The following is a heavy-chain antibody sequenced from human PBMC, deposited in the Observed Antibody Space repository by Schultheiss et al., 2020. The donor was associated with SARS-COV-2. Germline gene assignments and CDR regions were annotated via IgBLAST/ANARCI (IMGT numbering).Heavy chain of an antibody. V-gene: IGHV4-61*05. D-gene: IGHD3-22*01. CDR2: IYYSGST. CDR1: GGSISSSSYY. CDR3: ARAPDYYYDSSGTGIDY. Sequence: SETLSLTCTVSGGSISSSSYYWGWIRQHPGKGLEWIGYIYYSGSTNYNPSLKSRVTISVDTSKNQFSLKLSSVTAADTAVYYCARAPDYYYDSSGTGIDYWGQGTLVTVSS. J-gene: IGHJ4*02.